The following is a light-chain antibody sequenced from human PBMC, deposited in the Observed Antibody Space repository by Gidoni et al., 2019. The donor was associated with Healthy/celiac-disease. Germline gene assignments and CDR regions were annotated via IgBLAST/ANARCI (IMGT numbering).Light chain of an antibody. J-gene: IGKJ2*01. V-gene: IGKV4-1*01. Sequence: DIVMTQSQDSLAVSLGERATINCSSCQIVLYRSNNKKYLAWYQQKPGQPANLLIYWASTLESGVPDLFKCSVSGTECTLTICCLQAEGVLVYYCQQYYSRPPTFGQGTKLEIK. CDR3: QQYYSRPPT. CDR2: WAS. CDR1: QIVLYRSNNKKY.